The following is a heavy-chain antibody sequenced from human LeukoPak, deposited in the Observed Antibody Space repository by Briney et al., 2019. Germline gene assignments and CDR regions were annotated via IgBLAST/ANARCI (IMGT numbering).Heavy chain of an antibody. Sequence: GGSLRLSCAASGFTFSNYAMSWVRQAPGKGLEWVSGISGSGGDTYYADSVKGRFTISRDNSKNTLYLQMNSLRAEDTAVYYCAKDRSCTNNIRHGDFDYWGQGTLVTVSS. J-gene: IGHJ4*02. V-gene: IGHV3-23*01. CDR3: AKDRSCTNNIRHGDFDY. CDR2: ISGSGGDT. D-gene: IGHD2-8*01. CDR1: GFTFSNYA.